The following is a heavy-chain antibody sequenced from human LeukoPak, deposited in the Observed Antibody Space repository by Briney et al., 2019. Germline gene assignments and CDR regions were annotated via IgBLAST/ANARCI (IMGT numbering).Heavy chain of an antibody. CDR1: GFTFSNAW. CDR2: ISGRGSST. V-gene: IGHV3-23*01. CDR3: AKDGERWLASGPFWL. J-gene: IGHJ4*02. D-gene: IGHD6-19*01. Sequence: GGSLRLSCAASGFTFSNAWMSWVRQAPGKGLEWVSGISGRGSSTYYADSVKGRFTISRDNSKSTLYLQMNSLRVEDTAVYYCAKDGERWLASGPFWLWGQGTLVTVSS.